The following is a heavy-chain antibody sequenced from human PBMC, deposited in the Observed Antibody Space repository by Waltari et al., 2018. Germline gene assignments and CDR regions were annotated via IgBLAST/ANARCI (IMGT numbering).Heavy chain of an antibody. V-gene: IGHV4-4*02. CDR1: GDSVTSANW. J-gene: IGHJ4*02. CDR3: ARDRGRGLYLDV. CDR2: VLSTGKT. D-gene: IGHD2-15*01. Sequence: QLQESGPGLVKPSGTLSLSGAVSGDSVTSANWWSLVRQSPQRGLGWIGQVLSTGKTNYSPSFASRVTMSLDASNNQFSLKVTSATAADTAVYYCARDRGRGLYLDVWGPGTLVTVSP.